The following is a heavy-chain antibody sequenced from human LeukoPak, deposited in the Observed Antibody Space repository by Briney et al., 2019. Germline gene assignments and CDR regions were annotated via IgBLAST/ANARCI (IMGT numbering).Heavy chain of an antibody. CDR1: GGSISSSSYY. CDR2: IYYSGST. D-gene: IGHD2-8*01. CDR3: ARVVGYCTNGVCKSHFDY. V-gene: IGHV4-39*07. J-gene: IGHJ4*02. Sequence: SETLSLTCTVSGGSISSSSYYWGWIRQPPGKGLEWIGSIYYSGSTYYNPSLKSRVTISVDTSKNQFSLKLSSVTAADTAVYYCARVVGYCTNGVCKSHFDYWGQGTLVTVSS.